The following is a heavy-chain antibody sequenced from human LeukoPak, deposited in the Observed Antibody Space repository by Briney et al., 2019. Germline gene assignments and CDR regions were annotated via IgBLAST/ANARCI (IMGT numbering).Heavy chain of an antibody. D-gene: IGHD3-3*01. Sequence: SQTLSLTCTVSGGSISSGGYYWSWIRQHPGKGLEWIGYIYYSGSTYYNPSLKSRVTISVDTSKNQFSLKLSSVTAADTAVYYCARDLIRKSTYYDFWSGSLDAFDIRGQGTMVTVSS. J-gene: IGHJ3*02. V-gene: IGHV4-31*03. CDR1: GGSISSGGYY. CDR2: IYYSGST. CDR3: ARDLIRKSTYYDFWSGSLDAFDI.